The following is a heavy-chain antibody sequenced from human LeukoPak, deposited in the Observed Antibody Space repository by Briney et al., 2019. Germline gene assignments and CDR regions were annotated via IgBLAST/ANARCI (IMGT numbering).Heavy chain of an antibody. V-gene: IGHV4-59*08. CDR3: ARRGMRYYGMDV. Sequence: PSETLSLTCTVSGGSISTYYWSWIRQPPGKGLEWIGYIYNSGSTNYNPSLKSRATISVDTSKNQFSLKLSSVTAADTAVYYCARRGMRYYGMDVWGQGTTVTVYS. J-gene: IGHJ6*02. CDR1: GGSISTYY. D-gene: IGHD2-8*01. CDR2: IYNSGST.